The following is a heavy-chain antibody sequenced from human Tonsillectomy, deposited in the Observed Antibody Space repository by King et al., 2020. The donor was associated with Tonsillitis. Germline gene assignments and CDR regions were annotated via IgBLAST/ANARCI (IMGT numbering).Heavy chain of an antibody. CDR2: ISSDGSNK. J-gene: IGHJ3*02. V-gene: IGHV3-74*01. D-gene: IGHD1-26*01. CDR3: ARAPTRSYRKFWYEDRAENAFDI. CDR1: GFSFSNYW. Sequence: VQLVESGGGLVQPGGSLRLSCVASGFSFSNYWMHWVRQAPGKGLVWVSRISSDGSNKTYADSVKGRFTIARDNAKYTLYLQMNSLRGEDTAMYYCARAPTRSYRKFWYEDRAENAFDIWGQGTMVTVAS.